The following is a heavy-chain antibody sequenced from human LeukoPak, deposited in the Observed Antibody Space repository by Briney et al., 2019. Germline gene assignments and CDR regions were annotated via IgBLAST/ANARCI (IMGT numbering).Heavy chain of an antibody. Sequence: ASVKVSCKASGYTFTGYYMHWVRQAPGQGLEWMGWINPNSGGTNYAQKLQGRVTMTRDTSISTAYMELSRLRSDDTAVYYCARDRVYAYYDFWSGYPYDAFDIWGQGTMVTVSS. J-gene: IGHJ3*02. V-gene: IGHV1-2*02. CDR2: INPNSGGT. CDR1: GYTFTGYY. CDR3: ARDRVYAYYDFWSGYPYDAFDI. D-gene: IGHD3-3*01.